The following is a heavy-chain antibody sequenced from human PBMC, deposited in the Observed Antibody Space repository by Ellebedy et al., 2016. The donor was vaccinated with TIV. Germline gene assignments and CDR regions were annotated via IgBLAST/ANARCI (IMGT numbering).Heavy chain of an antibody. CDR1: GDSSTSGRYY. V-gene: IGHV4-39*01. CDR2: IHYSGSS. J-gene: IGHJ5*02. D-gene: IGHD5-12*01. Sequence: MPGGSLRLSCTVSGDSSTSGRYYWGWIRQPPGKGLEWIGSIHYSGSSYYNPSLKSRVTISVDTPKSQFSLKLTSVTAADTATYYCADARGFSGYDSAPWFDPWGQGTLVTVSS. CDR3: ADARGFSGYDSAPWFDP.